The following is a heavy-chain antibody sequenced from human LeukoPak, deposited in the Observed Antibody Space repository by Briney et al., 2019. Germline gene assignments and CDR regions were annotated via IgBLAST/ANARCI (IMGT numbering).Heavy chain of an antibody. V-gene: IGHV1-2*04. CDR1: GYTFTGYY. Sequence: ASVKVSCKASGYTFTGYYIHWVRQAPGQGLEWMGWINPNSGGTNYAQKFQGWVTMTRDTSNSTAYMELSRLRSDDTAVYYCARVNFDDYGDYYGMDVWGQGTTVTVS. J-gene: IGHJ6*02. CDR2: INPNSGGT. D-gene: IGHD4-17*01. CDR3: ARVNFDDYGDYYGMDV.